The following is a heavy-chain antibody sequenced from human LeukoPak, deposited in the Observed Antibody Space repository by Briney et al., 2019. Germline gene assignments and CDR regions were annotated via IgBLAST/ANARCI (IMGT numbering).Heavy chain of an antibody. CDR1: GGSFSAYY. Sequence: PSETLSLTCAVYGGSFSAYYWSWIRQPLGKGLEWIGEINHSGSTNYNPSLKSRVTISVDTSKNQFSLKLSSVTAADTAVYYCARDDFWSGYVDYWGQGTLVTVSS. D-gene: IGHD3-3*01. V-gene: IGHV4-34*01. J-gene: IGHJ4*02. CDR3: ARDDFWSGYVDY. CDR2: INHSGST.